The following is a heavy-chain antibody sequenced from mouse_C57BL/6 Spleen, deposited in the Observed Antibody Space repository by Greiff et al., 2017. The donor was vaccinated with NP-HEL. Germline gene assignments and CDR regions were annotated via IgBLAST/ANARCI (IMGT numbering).Heavy chain of an antibody. D-gene: IGHD2-5*01. V-gene: IGHV1-4*01. CDR3: ARSHYSNYDWYFDV. J-gene: IGHJ1*03. CDR1: GYTFTSYT. Sequence: VQVVESGAELARPGASVKMSCKASGYTFTSYTMHWVKQRPGQGLEWIGYINPSSGYTKYNQKFKDKATLTADKSSSTAYMQLSSLTSEDSAVYYCARSHYSNYDWYFDVWGTGTTVTVSS. CDR2: INPSSGYT.